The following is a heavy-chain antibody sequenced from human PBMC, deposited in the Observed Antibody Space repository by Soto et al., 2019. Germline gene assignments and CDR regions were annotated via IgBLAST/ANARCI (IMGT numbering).Heavy chain of an antibody. V-gene: IGHV1-69*13. D-gene: IGHD5-12*01. J-gene: IGHJ6*02. CDR1: GGTFSSYA. CDR2: IIPIFGTA. Sequence: ASVKVSCKASGGTFSSYAISWVRQAPGQGLEWMGGIIPIFGTANYAQKFQGRVTITADESTSTAYMELSSLRSEDTAVYYCARGTSSGYVNYYYGMDVWGQGTTVTVSS. CDR3: ARGTSSGYVNYYYGMDV.